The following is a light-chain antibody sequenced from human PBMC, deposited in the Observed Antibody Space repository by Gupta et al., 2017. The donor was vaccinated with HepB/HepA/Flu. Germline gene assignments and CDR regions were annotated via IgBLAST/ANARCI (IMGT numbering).Light chain of an antibody. Sequence: YDLIQPPPCPGSPGQPAATTGSGDKLGDKYVCWYQQKPGQSPVLVIYQDSKRPAGIPERFSGSNSGNTATLTISGTQAMDEADYYCQAWDSNFVVFGGGTKLTVL. CDR3: QAWDSNFVV. V-gene: IGLV3-1*01. CDR2: QDS. CDR1: KLGDKY. J-gene: IGLJ2*01.